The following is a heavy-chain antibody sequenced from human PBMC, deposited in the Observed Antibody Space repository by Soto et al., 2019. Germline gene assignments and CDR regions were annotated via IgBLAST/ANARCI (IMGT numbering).Heavy chain of an antibody. V-gene: IGHV3-21*01. Sequence: EVQLVESGGGLVKPGGSLRLSCAASGFTFSSYSMNWVRQAPGKGLEWVSSISSSSSYIYYADSVKGRFTISRDNAKNSLYLQRNSLRAEDTAVYYCARGANYYDSSGYCGYWGQGTLVTVSS. CDR3: ARGANYYDSSGYCGY. CDR2: ISSSSSYI. CDR1: GFTFSSYS. D-gene: IGHD3-22*01. J-gene: IGHJ4*02.